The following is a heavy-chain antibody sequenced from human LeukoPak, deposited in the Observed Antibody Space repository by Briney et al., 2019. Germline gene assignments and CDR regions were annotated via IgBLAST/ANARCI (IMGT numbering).Heavy chain of an antibody. CDR2: IWYDGSNK. D-gene: IGHD3-16*01. Sequence: GGSLRHSCAASGFTFSSYGMHWVRQAPGKGLEWVSLIWYDGSNKYYADSVKGRFTISRDNSKNTLYLQMNSLRAEDTAVYYCARDWGKGDYWGQGTLVTVSS. V-gene: IGHV3-33*01. CDR1: GFTFSSYG. CDR3: ARDWGKGDY. J-gene: IGHJ4*02.